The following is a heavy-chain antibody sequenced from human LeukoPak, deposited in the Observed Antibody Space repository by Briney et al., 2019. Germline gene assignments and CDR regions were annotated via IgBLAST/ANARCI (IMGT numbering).Heavy chain of an antibody. D-gene: IGHD4-11*01. CDR3: ARAPLTTTYHYYYMDV. CDR2: IDNDGSST. CDR1: GFSFNNYW. V-gene: IGHV3-74*01. Sequence: GGSLRLSCAASGFSFNNYWMHWVRQAPGKGLEWVSRIDNDGSSTRYADSVTGRFTISRDIAKNTLYLQMNSLRAEDTALYYCARAPLTTTYHYYYMDVWGKGTTVTVSS. J-gene: IGHJ6*03.